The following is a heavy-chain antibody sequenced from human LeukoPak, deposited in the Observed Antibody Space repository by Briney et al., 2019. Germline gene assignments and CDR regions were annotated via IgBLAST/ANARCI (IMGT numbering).Heavy chain of an antibody. CDR1: GYDFSRYD. J-gene: IGHJ4*02. CDR3: ARGRIRYDDYSSGWFVFFEF. V-gene: IGHV1-8*01. D-gene: IGHD6-19*01. CDR2: MNPNKGDT. Sequence: ASVMVSCKASGYDFSRYDINWVRLAPGQGLEWMGWMNPNKGDTDYAQNFQGRVTMTRDTSMSTAYMELSSLRSEDTALYYCARGRIRYDDYSSGWFVFFEFWGQGSLVTVSS.